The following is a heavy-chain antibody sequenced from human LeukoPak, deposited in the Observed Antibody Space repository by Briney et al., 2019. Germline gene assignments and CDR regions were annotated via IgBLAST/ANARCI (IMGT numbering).Heavy chain of an antibody. V-gene: IGHV1-2*04. Sequence: ASVRVSCKASGYTFLSYGFSWVRQAPGQGLEWMGWINPNSGGTNYAQKFQGWVTMTRDTSISTAYMELSRLRSDDTAVYYCARGHYYYGSGSYGNFDYWGQGTLVTVSS. D-gene: IGHD3-10*01. CDR3: ARGHYYYGSGSYGNFDY. CDR2: INPNSGGT. CDR1: GYTFLSYG. J-gene: IGHJ4*02.